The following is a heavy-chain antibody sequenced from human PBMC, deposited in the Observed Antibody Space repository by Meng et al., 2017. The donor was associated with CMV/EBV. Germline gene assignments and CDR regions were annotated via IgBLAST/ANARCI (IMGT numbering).Heavy chain of an antibody. Sequence: SVKVSCKASGGTFSSYTISWVRQAPGQGLEWMGRIIPILGIANYAQKFQGRVTITADKSTSTAYMELSSLRSEDTAVYYCARERITIEIFGVLYGMDVWGQGTTVTVSS. CDR2: IIPILGIA. CDR1: GGTFSSYT. D-gene: IGHD3-3*01. CDR3: ARERITIEIFGVLYGMDV. J-gene: IGHJ6*02. V-gene: IGHV1-69*04.